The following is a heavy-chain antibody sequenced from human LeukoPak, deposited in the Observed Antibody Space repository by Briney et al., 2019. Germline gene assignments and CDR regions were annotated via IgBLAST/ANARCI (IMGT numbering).Heavy chain of an antibody. CDR3: AKDLAASGTRWFDH. CDR1: GFTFNSYG. D-gene: IGHD6-13*01. CDR2: TRDDGRDE. J-gene: IGHJ5*02. V-gene: IGHV3-30*02. Sequence: GGSLRLSCTASGFTFNSYGMHWVRQAPGKGLEWVAFTRDDGRDEYYADSVKGRFTISRDNSKNMLYLQMNSLRVDDTAMYYCAKDLAASGTRWFDHWGQGTLVTVSS.